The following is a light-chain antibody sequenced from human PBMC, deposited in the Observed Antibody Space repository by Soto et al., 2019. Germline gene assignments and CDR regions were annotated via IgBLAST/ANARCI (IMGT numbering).Light chain of an antibody. J-gene: IGKJ2*01. CDR3: LQYKTYPYT. V-gene: IGKV1-17*03. CDR1: QYISDY. Sequence: DIQMTQSPSAISASVGHRVTITGRGSQYISDYLSWFQQRPGTVPKRLIYAASRLQSGVPSRFCGSGSGTEFTLTIRSLQPEDFATYYCLQYKTYPYTDGPGAKVDMK. CDR2: AAS.